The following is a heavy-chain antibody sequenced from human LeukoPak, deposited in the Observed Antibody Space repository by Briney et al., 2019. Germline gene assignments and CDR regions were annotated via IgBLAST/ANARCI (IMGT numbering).Heavy chain of an antibody. CDR3: ARWDISAADIDY. Sequence: GGSLRLSCAAFGFTFSSYGMHWVRQSPGKGLEWVAVIRFDGSHVYYGDSVKGRFTISRDNSKKTLFLQMDSLRAEDTAVYYCARWDISAADIDYWGQGTLVTVSA. V-gene: IGHV3-33*01. D-gene: IGHD6-13*01. J-gene: IGHJ4*02. CDR2: IRFDGSHV. CDR1: GFTFSSYG.